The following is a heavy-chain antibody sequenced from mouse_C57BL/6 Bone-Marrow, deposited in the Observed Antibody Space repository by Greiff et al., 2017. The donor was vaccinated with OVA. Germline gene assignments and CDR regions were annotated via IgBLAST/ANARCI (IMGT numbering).Heavy chain of an antibody. V-gene: IGHV1-55*01. CDR1: GYTFTSYW. Sequence: VQLQQPGAELVKPGASVKMSCKASGYTFTSYWITWVKQRPGQGLEWIGDIYPGSGSTNYNEKFKRKATLTVDTSSSTAYMQLSSLTSEDSAVYYCARRNWAYWYFDVWGTGTTVTVSS. CDR3: ARRNWAYWYFDV. D-gene: IGHD4-1*01. CDR2: IYPGSGST. J-gene: IGHJ1*03.